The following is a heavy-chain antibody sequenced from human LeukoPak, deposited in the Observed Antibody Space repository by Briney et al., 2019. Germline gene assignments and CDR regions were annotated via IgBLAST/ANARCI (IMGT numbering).Heavy chain of an antibody. V-gene: IGHV3-7*01. Sequence: PGGSLRLSCAASGFTFSSYWMSWVRQAPGKGLEWVANLNQDGSDKYYVDSVKGRFTISRDNAKNSLYLQMNSLRAEDTAVYYCARGYSSSWYTHFDYWGQGTLVTVSS. CDR1: GFTFSSYW. D-gene: IGHD6-13*01. CDR3: ARGYSSSWYTHFDY. CDR2: LNQDGSDK. J-gene: IGHJ4*02.